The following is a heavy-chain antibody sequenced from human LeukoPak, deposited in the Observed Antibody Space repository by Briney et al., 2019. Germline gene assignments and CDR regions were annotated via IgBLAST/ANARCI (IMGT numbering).Heavy chain of an antibody. J-gene: IGHJ4*02. D-gene: IGHD3-10*01. V-gene: IGHV3-11*04. CDR3: ASSFITMVRGVSDY. CDR1: GFTVSSNY. CDR2: ISSSGSTI. Sequence: GGSLRLSCAASGFTVSSNYMSWVRQAPGKGLEWVSYISSSGSTIYYADSVKGRFTISRDNAKNSLYLQMNSLRAEDTAVYYCASSFITMVRGVSDYWGQGTLVTVSS.